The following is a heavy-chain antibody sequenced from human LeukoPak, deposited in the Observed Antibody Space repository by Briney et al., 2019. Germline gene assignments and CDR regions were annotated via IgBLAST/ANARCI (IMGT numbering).Heavy chain of an antibody. CDR3: TRSGGSGSYYNEDDY. V-gene: IGHV3-49*04. J-gene: IGHJ4*02. CDR2: IRSKAYGGTT. Sequence: PGGSLRVSCTASGFTFGDYAMSWVRQAPGKGLEWVGFIRSKAYGGTTEYAASVKGRFTISRDDSKSIAYLQMNSLKTEDTAVYYCTRSGGSGSYYNEDDYWGQGTLVTVSS. D-gene: IGHD3-10*01. CDR1: GFTFGDYA.